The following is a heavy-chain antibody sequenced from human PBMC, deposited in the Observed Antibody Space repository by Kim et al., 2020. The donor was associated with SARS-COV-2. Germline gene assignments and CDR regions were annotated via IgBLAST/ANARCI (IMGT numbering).Heavy chain of an antibody. Sequence: GGSLRLSCAASGFTFSSYGMHWVRQAPGKGLEWVAVIWYDGSNKYYADSVKGRFTISRDNSKNTLYLQMNSLRAEDTAVYYCARDSIGDIVVVPAYGMDVWGQGTTVTVSS. CDR2: IWYDGSNK. J-gene: IGHJ6*02. CDR1: GFTFSSYG. V-gene: IGHV3-33*01. CDR3: ARDSIGDIVVVPAYGMDV. D-gene: IGHD2-2*01.